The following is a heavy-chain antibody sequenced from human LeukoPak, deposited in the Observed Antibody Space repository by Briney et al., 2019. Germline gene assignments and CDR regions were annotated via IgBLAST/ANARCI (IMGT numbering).Heavy chain of an antibody. V-gene: IGHV3-23*01. CDR3: AREGLITMVRGVKFGSDFDY. Sequence: GGSLRLSCAASGFTFSSYAMSWVRQAPGKGLEWVSAISGSGGSTYYADSVKGRFTISRDNSKNTLYLQMNSLRAEDTAVYYCAREGLITMVRGVKFGSDFDYWGQGTLVTVSS. D-gene: IGHD3-10*01. CDR1: GFTFSSYA. CDR2: ISGSGGST. J-gene: IGHJ4*02.